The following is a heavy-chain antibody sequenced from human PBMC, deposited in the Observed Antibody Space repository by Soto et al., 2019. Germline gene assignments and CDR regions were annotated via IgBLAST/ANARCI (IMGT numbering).Heavy chain of an antibody. J-gene: IGHJ5*02. V-gene: IGHV4-59*01. CDR2: IYYSGST. D-gene: IGHD3-10*01. CDR3: ARGLVRGVIIRVPWFDP. Sequence: TLSLKCTLSRFSIGSYYRRWMGKATGKGLEWIGYIYYSGSTNYNPSLKSRVTISVDTSKNQFSLKLSSVTAADTSVYYCARGLVRGVIIRVPWFDPWGQGTLVTVS. CDR1: RFSIGSYY.